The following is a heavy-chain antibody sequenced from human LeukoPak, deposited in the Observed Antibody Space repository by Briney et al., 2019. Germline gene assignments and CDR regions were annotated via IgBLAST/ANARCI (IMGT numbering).Heavy chain of an antibody. V-gene: IGHV1-69*05. CDR3: ARDSPGAFDI. J-gene: IGHJ3*02. Sequence: GASVKVSCKASGGTFSSYAISWVRQAPGQGLEWMGGIIPIFGTANYAQKFQGRATITTDESTSTAYMELSSLRSEDTAVYYCARDSPGAFDIWGQGTMVTVSS. CDR1: GGTFSSYA. CDR2: IIPIFGTA.